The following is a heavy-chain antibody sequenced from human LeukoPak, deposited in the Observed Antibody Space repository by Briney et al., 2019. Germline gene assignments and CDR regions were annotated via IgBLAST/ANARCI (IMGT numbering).Heavy chain of an antibody. CDR2: IRYDGSDK. V-gene: IGHV3-30*02. Sequence: GGSLRLSCAASGFTFSSYGMHWVRQAPGKGLEWVAFIRYDGSDKYYADSVKGRFTISRDNSKSTLYLQMNSLRAEDTAVYYCAKVRIVGATTSSPFDYWGQGTLVTVSS. CDR1: GFTFSSYG. CDR3: AKVRIVGATTSSPFDY. J-gene: IGHJ4*02. D-gene: IGHD1-26*01.